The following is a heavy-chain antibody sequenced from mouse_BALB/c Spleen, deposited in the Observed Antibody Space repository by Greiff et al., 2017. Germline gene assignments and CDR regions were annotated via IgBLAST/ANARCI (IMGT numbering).Heavy chain of an antibody. V-gene: IGHV5-9-4*01. CDR1: GFTFSSYA. CDR3: ARRGGTSRNYAMDY. Sequence: EVQLVESGGGLVKPGGSLKLSCAASGFTFSSYAMSWVRQSPEKRLEWVAEISSGGSYTYYPDTVTGRFTISRDNAKNTLYLEMSSLRSEDTAMYYCARRGGTSRNYAMDYWGQGTSVTVSS. J-gene: IGHJ4*01. D-gene: IGHD4-1*01. CDR2: ISSGGSYT.